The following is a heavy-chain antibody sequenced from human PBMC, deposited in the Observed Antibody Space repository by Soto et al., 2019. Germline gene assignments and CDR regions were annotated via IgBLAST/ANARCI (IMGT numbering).Heavy chain of an antibody. CDR1: GYTFTGYY. Sequence: ASVKVSCKASGYTFTGYYMHWVRQAPGQGLEWMGWINPNSGGTNYAQKFQGWVTMTRDTSISTAYMELSSATAADTAVYYCARGFLRAAAARWGQGTLVTVSS. J-gene: IGHJ4*02. D-gene: IGHD6-13*01. CDR3: ARGFLRAAAAR. CDR2: INPNSGGT. V-gene: IGHV1-2*04.